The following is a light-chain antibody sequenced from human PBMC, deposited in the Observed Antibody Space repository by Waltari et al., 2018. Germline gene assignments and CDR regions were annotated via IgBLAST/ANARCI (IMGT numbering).Light chain of an antibody. J-gene: IGKJ1*01. CDR3: QQSYSTPQVT. V-gene: IGKV1-39*01. CDR1: QSISSY. Sequence: IQMTQSPSSLSASVGDRVTITCRASQSISSYLNWYQQKPGKAPKLLIYAASSLQSGVPSRFSGSGSGTDFTLTISSLQPEDFATYYCQQSYSTPQVTFGQGTKVEIK. CDR2: AAS.